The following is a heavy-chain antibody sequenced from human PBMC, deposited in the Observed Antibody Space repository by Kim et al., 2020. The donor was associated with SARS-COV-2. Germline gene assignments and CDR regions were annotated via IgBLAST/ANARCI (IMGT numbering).Heavy chain of an antibody. CDR1: GFTFSSYS. D-gene: IGHD2-21*01. CDR3: ARAGDPVVVIAIYYYYGMDV. V-gene: IGHV3-21*01. J-gene: IGHJ6*02. Sequence: GGSLRLSCAASGFTFSSYSMNWVRQAPGKGLEWVSSISSSSSYIYYADSVKGRFTISRDNAKNSLYLQMNSLRAEDTAVYYCARAGDPVVVIAIYYYYGMDVWGQGTTVTVSS. CDR2: ISSSSSYI.